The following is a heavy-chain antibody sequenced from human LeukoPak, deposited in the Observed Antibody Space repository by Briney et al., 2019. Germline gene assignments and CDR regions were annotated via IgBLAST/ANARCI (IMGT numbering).Heavy chain of an antibody. Sequence: PGGSLRLSCAASGFTFSSYSMNWVRQAPGKGLEWVLSISSSSSYIYYADSVKGRFTISRDNAKNSLYLQMNSLRTEDTAVYYCAILYNWNDVAIDYWGQGTLVTVSS. CDR1: GFTFSSYS. J-gene: IGHJ4*02. V-gene: IGHV3-21*01. CDR3: AILYNWNDVAIDY. CDR2: ISSSSSYI. D-gene: IGHD1-1*01.